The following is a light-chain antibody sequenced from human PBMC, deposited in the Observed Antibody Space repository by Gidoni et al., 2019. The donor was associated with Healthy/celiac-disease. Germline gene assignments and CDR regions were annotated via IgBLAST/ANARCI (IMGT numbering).Light chain of an antibody. V-gene: IGKV3-15*01. J-gene: IGKJ2*01. CDR3: QQYNSWPLYT. CDR2: GAS. CDR1: QSVSSN. Sequence: EIVMTQSPATLSVSPGERATLPCRASQSVSSNLAWYQQTPGQAPRLLIYGASTRATGIPARFSGSGSGTEFTLTISSLQSEDFAVYYCQQYNSWPLYTFGQGTKLEIK.